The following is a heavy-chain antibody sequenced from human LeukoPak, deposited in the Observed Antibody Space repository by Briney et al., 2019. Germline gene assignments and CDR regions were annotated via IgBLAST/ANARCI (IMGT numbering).Heavy chain of an antibody. CDR1: GYSFTSYW. D-gene: IGHD3-9*01. J-gene: IGHJ4*02. Sequence: GESLKISCKGSGYSFTSYWIGWVRQMPGKGLEWMGIIYPGDSDTRYSPSFQGQVTISADKSISTAYLQWSSLKASDTAMYYCARLGLRYFDWLLLDYWGQGTLVTVSS. V-gene: IGHV5-51*01. CDR3: ARLGLRYFDWLLLDY. CDR2: IYPGDSDT.